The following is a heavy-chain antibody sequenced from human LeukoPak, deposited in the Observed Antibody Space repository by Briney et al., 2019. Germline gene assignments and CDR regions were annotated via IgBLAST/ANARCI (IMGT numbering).Heavy chain of an antibody. CDR1: GGSISSSSYY. CDR2: IYYSGST. CDR3: ARGGYCSSTSCFWIWFDP. Sequence: SETLSLTCTISGGSISSSSYYWGWIRQPPGKRLEWIGNIYYSGSTYYNPSLKSRVTISVDTSKNQFSLKLSSVTAADTAVYYCARGGYCSSTSCFWIWFDPWGQGPLVTVSS. D-gene: IGHD2-2*01. J-gene: IGHJ5*02. V-gene: IGHV4-39*01.